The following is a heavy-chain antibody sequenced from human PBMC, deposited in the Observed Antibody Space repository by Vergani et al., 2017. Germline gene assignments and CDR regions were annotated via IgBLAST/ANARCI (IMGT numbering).Heavy chain of an antibody. CDR3: ARVNYYDSSGYYRDDAFDI. CDR2: IIPIFGTA. CDR1: GGTFSSYA. V-gene: IGHV1-69*01. D-gene: IGHD3-22*01. J-gene: IGHJ3*02. Sequence: QVQLVQSGAEVKKPGSSVKVSCKASGGTFSSYAISWVRQAPGQGLEWMGGIIPIFGTANYAQKFQGRVTITADESTSTAYMELSSLRSEDTAVYYCARVNYYDSSGYYRDDAFDIWGQGTMVTVSS.